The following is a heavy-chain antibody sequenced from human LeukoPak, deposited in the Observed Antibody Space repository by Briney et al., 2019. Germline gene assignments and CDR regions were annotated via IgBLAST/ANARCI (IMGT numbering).Heavy chain of an antibody. V-gene: IGHV3-9*01. J-gene: IGHJ4*02. D-gene: IGHD3-9*01. CDR1: GFTFDDYA. Sequence: GRSLRLSCAASGFTFDDYAMHWVRQAPGKGLEWVSGISWNSGSIGYADSVKGRFTISRDNAKNSLYLQMNSLRAEDTAVYYCASYDTDVLGDYWGQGTLVTVSS. CDR3: ASYDTDVLGDY. CDR2: ISWNSGSI.